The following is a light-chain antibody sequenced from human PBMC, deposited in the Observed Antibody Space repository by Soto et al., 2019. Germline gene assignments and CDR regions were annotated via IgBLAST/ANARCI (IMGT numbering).Light chain of an antibody. V-gene: IGKV1-27*01. Sequence: DIQMTQSPSSLSASVGDIVTITCRASQAISDFLAWYQQRPGKIPNLLVYDASTLQSGVPTRFSGSGSGTHFTLTISSLQPEDVASYDCQEYHSLLYTFGQGTKVEIK. CDR2: DAS. CDR3: QEYHSLLYT. CDR1: QAISDF. J-gene: IGKJ2*01.